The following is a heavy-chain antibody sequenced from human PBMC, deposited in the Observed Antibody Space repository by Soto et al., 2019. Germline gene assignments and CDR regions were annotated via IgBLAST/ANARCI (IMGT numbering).Heavy chain of an antibody. J-gene: IGHJ6*03. Sequence: SETLSLTCTVSGGSISSYYWSWIRQPPGKGLEWIGYIYYSGSTNYNPSLKSRVTISVDTSKNQFSLKLSSVTAADTAVYYCARHGDYDFWSGYYQYYYYYMDVWGKGTTVTVSS. D-gene: IGHD3-3*01. CDR2: IYYSGST. CDR3: ARHGDYDFWSGYYQYYYYYMDV. V-gene: IGHV4-59*08. CDR1: GGSISSYY.